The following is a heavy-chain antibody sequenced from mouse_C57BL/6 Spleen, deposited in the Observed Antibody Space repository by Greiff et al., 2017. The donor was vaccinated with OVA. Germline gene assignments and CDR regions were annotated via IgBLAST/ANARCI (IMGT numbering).Heavy chain of an antibody. D-gene: IGHD1-1*01. Sequence: EVNVVESGGGLVKPGGSLKLSCAASGFTFSDYGMHWVRQAPEKGLEWVAYISSGSSTIYYADTVKGRFTISRDNAKNTLFLQMTSLRSEDTAMYYCARGHYYGSSSYWYFDVWGTGTTVTVSS. CDR3: ARGHYYGSSSYWYFDV. J-gene: IGHJ1*03. V-gene: IGHV5-17*01. CDR1: GFTFSDYG. CDR2: ISSGSSTI.